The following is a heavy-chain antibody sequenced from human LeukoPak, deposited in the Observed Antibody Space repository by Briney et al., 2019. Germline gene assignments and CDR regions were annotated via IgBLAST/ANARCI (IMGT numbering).Heavy chain of an antibody. CDR2: IYPGDSDT. J-gene: IGHJ4*02. Sequence: GESLKISCKGSGYSFSNSWIGWVRQMSGKGLEWMGIIYPGDSDTRYSPSFQGQVTISADKSISTAYLQWSSLKASDTAMYYCAVASSSWYFAGYDYWGQGTLVTVSS. V-gene: IGHV5-51*01. CDR1: GYSFSNSW. D-gene: IGHD6-13*01. CDR3: AVASSSWYFAGYDY.